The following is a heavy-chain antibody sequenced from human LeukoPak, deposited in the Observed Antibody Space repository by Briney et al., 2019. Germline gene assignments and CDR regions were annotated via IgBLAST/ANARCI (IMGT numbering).Heavy chain of an antibody. Sequence: GASVKVSCKASGYTFTGYYMHWVRQAPGQGLEWMGWINPNSGGTNYAQKFQGRVTMTRDTSISTAYMELRSLRSDDTAVYYCARDQGGSGSIDYWGQGTLVTVSS. CDR3: ARDQGGSGSIDY. D-gene: IGHD3-10*01. CDR2: INPNSGGT. V-gene: IGHV1-2*02. J-gene: IGHJ4*02. CDR1: GYTFTGYY.